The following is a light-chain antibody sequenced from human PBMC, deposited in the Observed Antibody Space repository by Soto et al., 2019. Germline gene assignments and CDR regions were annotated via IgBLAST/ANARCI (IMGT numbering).Light chain of an antibody. CDR1: KSDIGVYDF. V-gene: IGLV2-8*01. CDR3: KSYAGSNTYV. Sequence: QSVLAQPPSASGSPGQSVTISCTATKSDIGVYDFVSWYQHHPGKAPRLIIYEVAQRPSGVPDRFSGSKSGNTASLTVSGPQAADEADYFCKSYAGSNTYVFGSGTKVTVL. J-gene: IGLJ1*01. CDR2: EVA.